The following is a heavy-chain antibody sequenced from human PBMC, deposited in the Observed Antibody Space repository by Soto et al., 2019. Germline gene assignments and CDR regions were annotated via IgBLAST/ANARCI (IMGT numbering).Heavy chain of an antibody. CDR2: VYYRWST. CDR3: VELSGSLYPYYGLDV. D-gene: IGHD1-26*01. V-gene: IGHV4-61*01. CDR1: GASVSSINPY. J-gene: IGHJ6*02. Sequence: KTSETLSLTCTVSGASVSSINPYWSWVRQPPGQGLDWFGYVYYRWSTNSNPSLKSRVTLSLETSRSQFSLKLNSVTAADTAVYYCVELSGSLYPYYGLDVWCQGTTVAVSS.